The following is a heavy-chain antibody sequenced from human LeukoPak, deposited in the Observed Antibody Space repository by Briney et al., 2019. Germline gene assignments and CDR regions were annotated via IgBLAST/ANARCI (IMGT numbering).Heavy chain of an antibody. J-gene: IGHJ4*02. CDR3: ARDQGSGGIAVGGACDY. CDR1: GYTFTGYY. V-gene: IGHV1-2*02. Sequence: ASVKPSDSASGYTFTGYYMHWVRQAPGQGLEWMGWINPNSGGTNYAQKCQGRVPLIRDTSISTAYMAQSRLRSDDTAVYYCARDQGSGGIAVGGACDYWGEENLVTVSS. CDR2: INPNSGGT. D-gene: IGHD6-19*01.